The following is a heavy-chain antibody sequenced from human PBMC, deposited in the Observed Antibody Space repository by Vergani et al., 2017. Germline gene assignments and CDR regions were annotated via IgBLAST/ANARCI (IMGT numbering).Heavy chain of an antibody. Sequence: EVQLVASGGGLVQRGGSLRLSCEASGFTFSNLWMTWVRQAPGKGLEWVANIKYDGSKKNYVDSVKGRFTISRDNAKNSLYLQMNNLRVEDTAVYFCARSPXGYTYGGCISQFDPWGQGTLVTVSS. V-gene: IGHV3-7*01. CDR1: GFTFSNLW. CDR3: ARSPXGYTYGGCISQFDP. J-gene: IGHJ5*02. D-gene: IGHD5-18*01. CDR2: IKYDGSKK.